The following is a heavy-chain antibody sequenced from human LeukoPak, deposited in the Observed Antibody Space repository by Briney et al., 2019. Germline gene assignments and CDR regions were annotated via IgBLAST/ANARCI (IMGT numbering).Heavy chain of an antibody. D-gene: IGHD2-21*01. Sequence: SVKVSCKASGGTFSSYAISWVRQAPGQGLEWMGRIIPILGIANYAQKFQGRVTMTRNTSISTAYMELSSLRSEDTALYYCARAAWVSTSSKYYFDNWGQGTLVTISS. CDR2: IIPILGIA. CDR3: ARAAWVSTSSKYYFDN. CDR1: GGTFSSYA. J-gene: IGHJ4*02. V-gene: IGHV1-69*04.